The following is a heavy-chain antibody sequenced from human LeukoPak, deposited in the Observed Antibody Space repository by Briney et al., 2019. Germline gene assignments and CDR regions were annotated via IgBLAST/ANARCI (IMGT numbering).Heavy chain of an antibody. CDR3: VRATYSSGWSLNYYFDY. CDR1: GFTFSSYA. Sequence: GGSLRLSCAASGFTFSSYAMSWVRQAPGKGLEWVSVIYSGGTTYYADSVKGRFTISRDGSKNTLYLQMNSLRAEDTAVYYCVRATYSSGWSLNYYFDYWGQGTLVAVSS. V-gene: IGHV3-53*01. D-gene: IGHD6-19*01. CDR2: IYSGGTT. J-gene: IGHJ4*02.